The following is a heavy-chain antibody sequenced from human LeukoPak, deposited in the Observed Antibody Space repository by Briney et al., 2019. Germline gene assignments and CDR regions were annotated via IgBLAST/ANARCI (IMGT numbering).Heavy chain of an antibody. Sequence: GESLKISCKGSGYSFTSYWIGWVRQMPGKGLEWMGIIYPGDSDTRYSPSFRGQVTISADKSISTAYLQWSSLKASDTAMYYCARIEYSSSTLFDYWGQGTLVTVSS. CDR3: ARIEYSSSTLFDY. J-gene: IGHJ4*02. CDR2: IYPGDSDT. D-gene: IGHD6-6*01. V-gene: IGHV5-51*01. CDR1: GYSFTSYW.